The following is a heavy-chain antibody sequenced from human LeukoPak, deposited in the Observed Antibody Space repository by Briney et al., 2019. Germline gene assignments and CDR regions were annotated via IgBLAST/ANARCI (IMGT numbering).Heavy chain of an antibody. V-gene: IGHV1-18*01. CDR3: AREPSSTSWYGMDV. Sequence: ASVKVSCKASGYTFTSYGISWVRQAPGQGLEWMGWISAYNGNTNYAQRLQGRVTMTTDTSTSTAYMELRSLRSDDTAVYYCAREPSSTSWYGMDVWGQGTTVTVSS. CDR1: GYTFTSYG. D-gene: IGHD2-2*01. CDR2: ISAYNGNT. J-gene: IGHJ6*02.